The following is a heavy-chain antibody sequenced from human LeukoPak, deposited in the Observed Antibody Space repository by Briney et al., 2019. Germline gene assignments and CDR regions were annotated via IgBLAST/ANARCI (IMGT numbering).Heavy chain of an antibody. CDR2: IYYSGST. Sequence: SETLSLTCTVSGGSISSSSYYWGWIRQPPGKGLEWIGSIYYSGSTYYNPSLKSRVTISVDTSKNQFSLKLSSATAADTAVYYCARQIVVVPAAHFDYRGQGTLVTVSS. J-gene: IGHJ4*02. CDR3: ARQIVVVPAAHFDY. D-gene: IGHD2-2*01. CDR1: GGSISSSSYY. V-gene: IGHV4-39*01.